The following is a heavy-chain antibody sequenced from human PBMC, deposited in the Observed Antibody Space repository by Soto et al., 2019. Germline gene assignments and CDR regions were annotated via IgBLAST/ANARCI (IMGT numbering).Heavy chain of an antibody. CDR1: GFTFDDYA. Sequence: EVQLVESGGGLVQPGRSMRLSCAASGFTFDDYAMHWVRQAPGKGLEWVSGISWNSGSIGYADSLKGRFTISRDNAKNSLYLQMNSLRAEDTALYYCAKDITPLDKITMVRRDPPDYWGQGTLVTVSS. CDR2: ISWNSGSI. D-gene: IGHD3-10*01. CDR3: AKDITPLDKITMVRRDPPDY. V-gene: IGHV3-9*01. J-gene: IGHJ4*02.